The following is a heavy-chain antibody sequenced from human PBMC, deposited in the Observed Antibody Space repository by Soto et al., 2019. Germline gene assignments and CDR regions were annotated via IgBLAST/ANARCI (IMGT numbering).Heavy chain of an antibody. J-gene: IGHJ3*02. D-gene: IGHD2-15*01. CDR3: ASRGYCSGGSCYYGHDAFDI. V-gene: IGHV1-69*13. Sequence: SVKVSCKASGGTFSSYAISWVRQAPGQGLEWMGGIIPIFGTANYAQKFQGRVTITADESTSTAYMELSSLRSEDTAVYYCASRGYCSGGSCYYGHDAFDIWGQGTMVTVSS. CDR1: GGTFSSYA. CDR2: IIPIFGTA.